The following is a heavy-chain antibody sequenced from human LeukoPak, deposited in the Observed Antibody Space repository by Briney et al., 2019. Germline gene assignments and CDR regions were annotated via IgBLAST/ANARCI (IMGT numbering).Heavy chain of an antibody. V-gene: IGHV3-48*01. CDR2: ISSTSKTI. CDR3: ARDSIPAMHSDKIWFGELLSLNWFDP. CDR1: GFTFSRYS. J-gene: IGHJ5*02. Sequence: PGGSLRLSCAASGFTFSRYSMNWVRQVPGKGLEWISYISSTSKTIYYANSLKGRFTISRDNADNSLFLQINSLRAEDTAVYYCARDSIPAMHSDKIWFGELLSLNWFDPWGQGTLVTVSS. D-gene: IGHD3-10*01.